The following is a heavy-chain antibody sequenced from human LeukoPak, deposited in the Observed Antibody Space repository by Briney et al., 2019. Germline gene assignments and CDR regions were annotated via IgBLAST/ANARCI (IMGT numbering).Heavy chain of an antibody. CDR3: ARDSNIAVAAIDY. Sequence: PGGSLRLSCAASGFTFSSYWMSWVRQAPGKGLEWVANIKQDGSEKYYVDSVKGRFTISRDNAKNSLYLQMNSLRADDTAVYCCARDSNIAVAAIDYWGQGTLVTVSS. CDR2: IKQDGSEK. V-gene: IGHV3-7*01. CDR1: GFTFSSYW. D-gene: IGHD6-19*01. J-gene: IGHJ4*02.